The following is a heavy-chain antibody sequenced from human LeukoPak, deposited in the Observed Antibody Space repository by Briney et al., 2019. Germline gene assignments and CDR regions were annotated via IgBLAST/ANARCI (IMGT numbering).Heavy chain of an antibody. V-gene: IGHV3-30*18. CDR1: GFTFSNYG. CDR3: AKGVDYCSGGSCPADY. J-gene: IGHJ4*02. CDR2: ISYDGNNK. Sequence: PGRSLRLSCAVSGFTFSNYGIHWVRQAPGKGLEWVAVISYDGNNKYYADSVKGRFTISRDNSKNTLFLQMNSLRAEDTAVYYCAKGVDYCSGGSCPADYWGPGTLVTVSS. D-gene: IGHD2-15*01.